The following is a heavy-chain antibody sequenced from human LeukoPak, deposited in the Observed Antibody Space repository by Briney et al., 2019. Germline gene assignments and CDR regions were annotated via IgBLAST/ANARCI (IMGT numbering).Heavy chain of an antibody. D-gene: IGHD3-3*01. V-gene: IGHV3-48*03. CDR1: GFTLSSSE. J-gene: IGHJ4*02. CDR3: ARDYARLGVVRTFDY. Sequence: TGGSLRLSCAASGFTLSSSEMNWVRQAPGKGLQWVSYISSGGDIMHYADSVKGRFTSSRDNAKNSLYLQMNSLRAEDTAVYYCARDYARLGVVRTFDYWGQGTLVTVSS. CDR2: ISSGGDIM.